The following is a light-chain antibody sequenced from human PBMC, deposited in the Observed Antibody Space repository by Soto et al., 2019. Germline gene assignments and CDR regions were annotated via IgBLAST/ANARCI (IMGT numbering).Light chain of an antibody. V-gene: IGLV7-46*01. Sequence: QAVVTQEPSLTVSPGGTVTLTCDSSTCAVTNGHYPYWFQQKPGQAPTTLIYDTNNKHSWTPARFSGSLLGGKAALTLSGAQPEDEAEYYCLLSYPGVNVVFGGGTKVTVL. J-gene: IGLJ2*01. CDR2: DTN. CDR1: TCAVTNGHY. CDR3: LLSYPGVNVV.